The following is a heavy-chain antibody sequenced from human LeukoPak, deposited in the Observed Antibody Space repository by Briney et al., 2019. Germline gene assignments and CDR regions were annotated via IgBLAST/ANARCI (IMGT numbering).Heavy chain of an antibody. CDR3: ARVTRDYSIFDY. CDR2: IYYSGST. D-gene: IGHD4-17*01. Sequence: SETLSLTCTVSGGSISSSSYYWGWVRQPPGKGPEWIGSIYYSGSTYYNPSLKSRVTISVDTSKNQFSLKLSSVTAADTAVYYCARVTRDYSIFDYWGQGTLVTVSS. V-gene: IGHV4-39*07. J-gene: IGHJ4*02. CDR1: GGSISSSSYY.